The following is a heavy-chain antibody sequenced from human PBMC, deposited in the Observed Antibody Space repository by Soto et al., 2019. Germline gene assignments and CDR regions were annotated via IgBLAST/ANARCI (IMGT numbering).Heavy chain of an antibody. CDR1: GFTVSSYG. J-gene: IGHJ3*02. CDR3: AKDNGSGCDWLRVGDASDI. CDR2: LSYDGSNK. V-gene: IGHV3-30*18. D-gene: IGHD5-12*01. Sequence: QVQLVESRGGVVQPGRSLRLSCAAAGFTVSSYGMHWVRQAPGKGLEWVAVLSYDGSNKYYADSVKGRLTISRDNSKNTLYLQMNSLRGEDTAVYYCAKDNGSGCDWLRVGDASDIWGQGTMVTVSS.